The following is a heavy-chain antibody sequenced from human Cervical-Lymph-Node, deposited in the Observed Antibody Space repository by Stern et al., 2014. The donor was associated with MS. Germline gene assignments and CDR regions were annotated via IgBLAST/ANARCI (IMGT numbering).Heavy chain of an antibody. D-gene: IGHD3-22*01. V-gene: IGHV5-51*01. CDR1: GYSFSSYW. J-gene: IGHJ4*02. CDR3: GREVAMTAGLLGF. Sequence: EVHLVESGAEVKKPGESLKIACKGSGYSFSSYWIAWVRQMPGKGLEWMGVVFPSDSETRYSPSFEGQVTISVDKSTSTAYLHWSSLKASDTARYYCGREVAMTAGLLGFWGQGTQVIVS. CDR2: VFPSDSET.